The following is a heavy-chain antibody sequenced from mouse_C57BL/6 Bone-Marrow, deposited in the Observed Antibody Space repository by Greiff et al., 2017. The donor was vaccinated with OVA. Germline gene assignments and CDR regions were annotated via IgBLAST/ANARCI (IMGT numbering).Heavy chain of an antibody. Sequence: EVKVVESGGGLVKPGGSLKLSCAASGFTFSSYAMSWVRQTPEKRLEWVATISDGGSYTYYPDNVQGRFTISRDNAKNNLYLQMSHLKSEDTAMYYCARDHYGSSPDYWGQGTTLTVAS. D-gene: IGHD1-1*01. J-gene: IGHJ2*01. CDR3: ARDHYGSSPDY. CDR1: GFTFSSYA. CDR2: ISDGGSYT. V-gene: IGHV5-4*01.